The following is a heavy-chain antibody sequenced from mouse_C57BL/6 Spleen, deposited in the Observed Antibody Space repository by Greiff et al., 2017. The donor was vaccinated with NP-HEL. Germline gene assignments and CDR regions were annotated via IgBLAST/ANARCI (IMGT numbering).Heavy chain of an antibody. CDR2: IHPSTGGT. D-gene: IGHD2-1*01. CDR1: GYSFTGYY. CDR3: ARGNSYFDY. Sequence: VQLKDSGPELVKPGASVKISCKASGYSFTGYYMNWVKQSPEKSLEWIGEIHPSTGGTTYNQKFKAKATLTVDQSSSTAYMQLKSLTSEDSAVYYCARGNSYFDYWGQGTTLTVSS. J-gene: IGHJ2*01. V-gene: IGHV1-42*01.